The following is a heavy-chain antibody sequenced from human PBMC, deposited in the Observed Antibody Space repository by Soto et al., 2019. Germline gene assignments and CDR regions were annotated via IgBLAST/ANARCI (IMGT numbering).Heavy chain of an antibody. D-gene: IGHD3-10*01. J-gene: IGHJ4*02. CDR2: IYKSGST. V-gene: IGHV4-61*01. CDR3: ARIDTYRGKYFHS. CDR1: GGSGSGSSSY. Sequence: PSETLCLSWTVAGGSGSGSSSYWNWIRQPPGKGLEWIGYIYKSGSTNYNPSLKSRVAISVDSSKNQFSLKLSSVTAADTAVYYCARIDTYRGKYFHSWGQGTLVTVS.